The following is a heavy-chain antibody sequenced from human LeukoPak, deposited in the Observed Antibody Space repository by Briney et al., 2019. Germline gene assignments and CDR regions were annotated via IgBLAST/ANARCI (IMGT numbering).Heavy chain of an antibody. CDR2: IYYSGST. D-gene: IGHD3-10*01. Sequence: SETLSLTCTVSGSSISSSSYYWGWIRQPPGKGLEWIGSIYYSGSTYYNPSLKSRVTISVDTSKNQFSLKLSSVTAADTAVYYCARFPTYYYGSGSYYIDYWGQGTLVTVSS. CDR3: ARFPTYYYGSGSYYIDY. CDR1: GSSISSSSYY. J-gene: IGHJ4*02. V-gene: IGHV4-39*01.